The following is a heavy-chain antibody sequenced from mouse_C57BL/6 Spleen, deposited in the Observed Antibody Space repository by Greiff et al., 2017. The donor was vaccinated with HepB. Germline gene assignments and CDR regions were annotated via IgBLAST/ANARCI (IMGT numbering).Heavy chain of an antibody. J-gene: IGHJ4*01. CDR3: ARLDGNNYYAMDY. D-gene: IGHD2-1*01. CDR2: INPNNGGT. CDR1: GYTFTDYN. Sequence: EVQLQQSGPELVKPGASVKIPCKASGYTFTDYNMDWVKQSHGRSLEWIGDINPNNGGTIYNQKFKGKATLTVDKSSRTAYMELRSLTSEDTAVYYCARLDGNNYYAMDYWGQGTSVTVSS. V-gene: IGHV1-18*01.